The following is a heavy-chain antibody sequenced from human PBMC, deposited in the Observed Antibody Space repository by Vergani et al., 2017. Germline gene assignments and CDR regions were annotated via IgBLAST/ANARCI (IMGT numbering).Heavy chain of an antibody. Sequence: EVQLVESGGGLVQPGGSLRLSCAASGFTVSSNYMSWVRQAPGKGLEWVSVIYSGGSKYYADSVKGRFTISRYNSKNTLYLQMNSLRAEDTAVYYCATQKTYYYDSSGYPHDAFDIWGQGTMVTVSS. V-gene: IGHV3-66*02. CDR1: GFTVSSNY. D-gene: IGHD3-22*01. CDR2: IYSGGSK. J-gene: IGHJ3*02. CDR3: ATQKTYYYDSSGYPHDAFDI.